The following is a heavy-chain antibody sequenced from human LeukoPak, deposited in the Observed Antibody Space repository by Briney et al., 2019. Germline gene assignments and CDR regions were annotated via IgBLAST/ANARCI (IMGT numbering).Heavy chain of an antibody. V-gene: IGHV3-7*03. CDR1: GFTFSSYW. J-gene: IGHJ4*02. Sequence: GGSLRLSCAASGFTFSSYWMNWARQAPGKGLEWVASINHNGNVNYYVDSVKSRFTISRDNAKNSLYLQMSNLRAEDTAVYFCARRYFDYWGQGTLVTVSS. CDR2: INHNGNVN. CDR3: ARRYFDY.